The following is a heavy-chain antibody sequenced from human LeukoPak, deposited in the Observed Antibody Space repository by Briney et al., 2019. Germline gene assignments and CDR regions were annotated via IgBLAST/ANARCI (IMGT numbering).Heavy chain of an antibody. V-gene: IGHV3-23*01. CDR3: AKWGDYDVLTGYYVPDY. CDR1: GFTFSNYA. J-gene: IGHJ4*02. CDR2: ILGSGGST. D-gene: IGHD3-9*01. Sequence: PGGSLRLSCAASGFTFSNYAMSWVRQAPGEGLEWVSAILGSGGSTYYADSAKGRFTVSRDNSKSTLYLQMNSLRAEDTALYYCAKWGDYDVLTGYYVPDYWGQGTLVTVSS.